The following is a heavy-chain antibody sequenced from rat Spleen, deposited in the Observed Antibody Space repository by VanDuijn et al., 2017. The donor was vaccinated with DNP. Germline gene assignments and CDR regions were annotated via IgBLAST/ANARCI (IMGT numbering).Heavy chain of an antibody. J-gene: IGHJ1*01. Sequence: EVQLVESGGDLVQPGRSLKLSCAASGFTFNTYYMAWVRQAPKKGLEWVATISTSGSKIFYPDSVKGRFTISRDDAKNTLSLQMNSLRSEDTATYYCARGSTSIYWYFDFWGPGTMVTVSS. CDR2: ISTSGSKI. D-gene: IGHD3-1*01. CDR1: GFTFNTYY. V-gene: IGHV5-25*01. CDR3: ARGSTSIYWYFDF.